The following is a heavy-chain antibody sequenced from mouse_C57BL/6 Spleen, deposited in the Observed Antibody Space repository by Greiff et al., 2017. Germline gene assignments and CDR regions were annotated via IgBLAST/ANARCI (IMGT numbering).Heavy chain of an antibody. CDR3: ARDAADYAMDY. Sequence: EVKLMESGGGLVQSGRSLRLSCATSGFTFSDFYMEWVRQAPGKGLEWIAASRNKANDYTTEYSASVKGRFIVSRDTSKSILYLQMNALRAEDTAMYYCARDAADYAMDYWGQGTSVTVAS. J-gene: IGHJ4*01. CDR1: GFTFSDFY. CDR2: SRNKANDYTT. V-gene: IGHV7-1*01.